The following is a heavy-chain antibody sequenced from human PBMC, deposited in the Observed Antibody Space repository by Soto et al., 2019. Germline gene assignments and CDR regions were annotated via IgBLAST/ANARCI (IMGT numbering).Heavy chain of an antibody. D-gene: IGHD1-26*01. CDR1: GFPFSNAW. Sequence: EVQLVESGGGLVKPGGSLRLSCAASGFPFSNAWINWVRQVPGKGLEWVGRVKSKTDGGSSDYAAPAKGRFAVSRDDSKNIVYLQMNSLKIEDTGVYYCTTDSRTTLPEIRFDYWGHGTQVTVSS. CDR2: VKSKTDGGSS. J-gene: IGHJ4*01. V-gene: IGHV3-15*07. CDR3: TTDSRTTLPEIRFDY.